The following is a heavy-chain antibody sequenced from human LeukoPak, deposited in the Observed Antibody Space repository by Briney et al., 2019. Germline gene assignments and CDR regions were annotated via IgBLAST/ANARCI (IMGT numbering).Heavy chain of an antibody. CDR1: GASISSGTYH. J-gene: IGHJ5*02. CDR2: IDITGST. Sequence: SETLSLTCTVSGASISSGTYHWNWIRQSAGKGLEWIGHIDITGSTNYNPSLKSRVTISVDSSKNQFSLRLGSVTAADTAVYYCARDVIAWGQGTLVTVSS. CDR3: ARDVIA. V-gene: IGHV4-61*09.